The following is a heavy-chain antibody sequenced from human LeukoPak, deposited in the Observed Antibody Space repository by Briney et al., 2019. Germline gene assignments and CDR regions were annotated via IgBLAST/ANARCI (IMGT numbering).Heavy chain of an antibody. Sequence: QPGGSLRLSCAASGFTFSSCAMSWVRQAPGKGLEWVSAISGSGGSTYYADSVKGRFTISRDNSKNTLYLQMNSLRAEDTAVYYCAKDPTPYGDHPFDYWGQGTLATVSS. CDR1: GFTFSSCA. CDR2: ISGSGGST. J-gene: IGHJ4*02. D-gene: IGHD4-17*01. V-gene: IGHV3-23*01. CDR3: AKDPTPYGDHPFDY.